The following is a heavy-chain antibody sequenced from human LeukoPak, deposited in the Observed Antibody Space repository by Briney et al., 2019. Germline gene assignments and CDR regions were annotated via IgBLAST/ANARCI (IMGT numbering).Heavy chain of an antibody. V-gene: IGHV1-18*01. J-gene: IGHJ3*02. CDR2: ISAYNGNT. CDR1: GYTFTSYG. CDR3: ARDGGVQAAGSTDAFDI. Sequence: ASVKVSCKASGYTFTSYGISWVRQAPGQGLEWMGWISAYNGNTNYAQKLQGRVTTTTDTSTSTAYMELRSMRSDDKAVYYCARDGGVQAAGSTDAFDIWGQGTMVTGSS. D-gene: IGHD6-13*01.